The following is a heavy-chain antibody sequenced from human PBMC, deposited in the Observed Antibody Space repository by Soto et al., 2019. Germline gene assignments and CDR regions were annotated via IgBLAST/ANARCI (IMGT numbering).Heavy chain of an antibody. Sequence: QVQLVESGGGVVQPGRSLRLSCAASEFTFSRHGMHWVRQAPGKGLQWVGVIWSDGSNEVYADSVKGRFIISRDNSKNILYLQMNSLRAEDTAVYYCARERTFGDNKHNYMDVWGTRITVTVSS. CDR1: EFTFSRHG. CDR2: IWSDGSNE. J-gene: IGHJ6*03. V-gene: IGHV3-33*01. CDR3: ARERTFGDNKHNYMDV. D-gene: IGHD3-10*01.